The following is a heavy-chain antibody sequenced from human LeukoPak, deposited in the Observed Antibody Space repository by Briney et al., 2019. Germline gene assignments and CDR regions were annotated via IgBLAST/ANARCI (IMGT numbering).Heavy chain of an antibody. CDR3: ARDSYMFGSDY. V-gene: IGHV3-48*03. D-gene: IGHD3-10*02. CDR2: ISNGGGTI. J-gene: IGHJ4*02. CDR1: GFTFTSYD. Sequence: GGSLRLSCATSGFTFTSYDFNWVRQAPGKGLEWVSYISNGGGTIYYADSVKGRFTISRDNAKNSVFLQVNTLRAEDTAIYYCARDSYMFGSDYWGQGTLVTVSS.